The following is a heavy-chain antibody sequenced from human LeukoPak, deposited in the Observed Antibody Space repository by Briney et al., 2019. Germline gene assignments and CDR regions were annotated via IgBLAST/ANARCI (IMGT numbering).Heavy chain of an antibody. Sequence: GESLKISCNISGYDFTTYWIGWVRQMPGKGLECMVIIWPGDSDTRYSPSFQGQVTISDDKTISTVYLQWSSLKASDTAMYFCARHGDSYDSPYDYWGQGTLVTVSS. CDR3: ARHGDSYDSPYDY. J-gene: IGHJ4*02. V-gene: IGHV5-51*01. CDR2: IWPGDSDT. CDR1: GYDFTTYW. D-gene: IGHD5-12*01.